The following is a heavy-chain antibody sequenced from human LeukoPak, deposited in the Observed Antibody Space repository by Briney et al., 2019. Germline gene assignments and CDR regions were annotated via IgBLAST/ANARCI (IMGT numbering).Heavy chain of an antibody. V-gene: IGHV1-18*01. CDR2: ISPYTTKT. CDR3: ARDLSEFEWLWLKRPDYYYYMDV. CDR1: GYTFISYG. D-gene: IGHD5-12*01. J-gene: IGHJ6*03. Sequence: ASVKVSCKASGYTFISYGITWVRQAPGQGLEWMGWISPYTTKTNYAQSLQGRVTMTTDTSTSTAYMELRSLRSDDTAVYYCARDLSEFEWLWLKRPDYYYYMDVWGKGTTVTVSS.